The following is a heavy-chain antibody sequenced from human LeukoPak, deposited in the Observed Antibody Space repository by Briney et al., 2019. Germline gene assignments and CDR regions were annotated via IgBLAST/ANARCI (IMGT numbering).Heavy chain of an antibody. D-gene: IGHD6-19*01. CDR3: ATKQWLAPPPDS. V-gene: IGHV3-74*01. J-gene: IGHJ4*02. Sequence: GGSLRLSCAASGFTFSKYWMLWVRQAPGKGMESVSRINTDGTVTTYADSVKGRFTVSRDNADNTMFLQMNSVRDEDTAVYYCATKQWLAPPPDSWGQGTPVTVSS. CDR2: INTDGTVT. CDR1: GFTFSKYW.